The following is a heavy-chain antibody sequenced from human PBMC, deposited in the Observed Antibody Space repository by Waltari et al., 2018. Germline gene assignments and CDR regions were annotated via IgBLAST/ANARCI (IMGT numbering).Heavy chain of an antibody. CDR2: ISSSSSYI. J-gene: IGHJ4*02. CDR1: GFTFSSYS. D-gene: IGHD6-13*01. CDR3: AREIAAAGLDY. V-gene: IGHV3-21*01. Sequence: EVQLVESGGGLVKHGGSLRLSCAASGFTFSSYSMNWVRQAPGKGLEWVSSISSSSSYIYYADSVKGRFTISRDNAKNSLYLQMNSLRAEDTAVYYCAREIAAAGLDYWGQGTLVTVSS.